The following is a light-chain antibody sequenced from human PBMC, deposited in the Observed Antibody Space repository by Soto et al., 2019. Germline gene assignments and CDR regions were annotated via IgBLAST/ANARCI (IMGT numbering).Light chain of an antibody. CDR2: DAS. V-gene: IGKV3-11*01. J-gene: IGKJ3*01. Sequence: DIVLKQSPATLSLSPGERTTLSCRASHSVGDFLAWYQHRPGQGPRLLIYDASTRATGIPARFSGSGSGTDFTLTISNLEPDDFVVYYCQPRYPWLPFTFGHGTKVDIK. CDR3: QPRYPWLPFT. CDR1: HSVGDF.